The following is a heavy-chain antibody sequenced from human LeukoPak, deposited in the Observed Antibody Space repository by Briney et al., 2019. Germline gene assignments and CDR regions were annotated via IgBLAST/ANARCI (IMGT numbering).Heavy chain of an antibody. CDR2: IWPGDSDT. J-gene: IGHJ4*02. Sequence: HGESLKISCKGSGYRFTNYWIGWVRQMPGKALEWMGIIWPGDSDTRYSPSFQGQVTISADKSFSTAYLQWSSLKASDTAMYYCARRGRISTSSQNFDYWGQGTLVTVSS. D-gene: IGHD6-6*01. CDR1: GYRFTNYW. V-gene: IGHV5-51*01. CDR3: ARRGRISTSSQNFDY.